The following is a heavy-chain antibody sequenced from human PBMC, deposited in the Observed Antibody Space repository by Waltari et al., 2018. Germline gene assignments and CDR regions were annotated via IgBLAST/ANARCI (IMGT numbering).Heavy chain of an antibody. D-gene: IGHD1-1*01. CDR3: VKGNEIDY. V-gene: IGHV3-30*02. Sequence: QVHLVESGGGVVQPGGSLRLSCAAPGFNFPLFVMHWVRRAPGKGLEWVSFISYDGSNENYADSVKGRFTMSRDNSKKMLYVQMNNLRAEDSAVYYCVKGNEIDYWGQGTLVTVSS. CDR1: GFNFPLFV. CDR2: ISYDGSNE. J-gene: IGHJ4*02.